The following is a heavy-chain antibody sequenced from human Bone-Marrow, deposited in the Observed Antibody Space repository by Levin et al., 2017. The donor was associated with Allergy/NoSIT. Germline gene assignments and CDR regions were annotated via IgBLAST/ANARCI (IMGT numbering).Heavy chain of an antibody. CDR3: ATAGESGSYFDY. J-gene: IGHJ4*02. D-gene: IGHD1-26*01. V-gene: IGHV3-30*04. CDR1: GFTFSSYI. Sequence: GGSLRLSCAASGFTFSSYIMHWVRQAPGKGLEWVTVISSDGSNKHYADSVKGRFTISRDNSKNTLYLQMNSLRAEDTAVYYCATAGESGSYFDYWGQGTLVTVS. CDR2: ISSDGSNK.